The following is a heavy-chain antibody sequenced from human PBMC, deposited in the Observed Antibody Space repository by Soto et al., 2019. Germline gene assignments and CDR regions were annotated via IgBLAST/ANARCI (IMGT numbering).Heavy chain of an antibody. J-gene: IGHJ2*01. V-gene: IGHV3-21*01. CDR1: GFTLSSYT. CDR2: IRTSSSII. CDR3: ARADSSGYSWYFDL. D-gene: IGHD3-22*01. Sequence: EVRLVESGGGLVKPGGSLRLSCAASGFTLSSYTMKWVRQAPGRGLEWVSSIRTSSSIIYYADSVKGRFTISRDNTKNSLYLQMTSLRAEDTAVYYCARADSSGYSWYFDLWGRGTLVTVSS.